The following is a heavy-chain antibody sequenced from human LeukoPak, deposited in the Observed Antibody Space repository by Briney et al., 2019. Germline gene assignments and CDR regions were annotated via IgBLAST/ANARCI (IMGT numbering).Heavy chain of an antibody. J-gene: IGHJ4*02. CDR1: GFTFSDYY. D-gene: IGHD3-10*01. V-gene: IGHV3-11*01. CDR3: ARALLTYYYGSGSYGGYFDY. Sequence: GGSLRLSCAASGFTFSDYYMSWIRQAPGKGLEWVSYISSSGSTMYYADSVKGRFTISRDNAKNSLYLQMNSLRAEDTAVYYCARALLTYYYGSGSYGGYFDYWGQGTLVTVSS. CDR2: ISSSGSTM.